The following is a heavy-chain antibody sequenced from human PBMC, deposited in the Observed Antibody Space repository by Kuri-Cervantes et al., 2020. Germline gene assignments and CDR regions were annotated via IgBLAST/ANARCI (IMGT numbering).Heavy chain of an antibody. D-gene: IGHD2/OR15-2a*01. CDR1: GFTFSTYA. CDR3: ARSTTGKGYYFDY. J-gene: IGHJ4*02. CDR2: ISYDGRNK. Sequence: GESLKISCAASGFTFSTYAIHWVRQAPGKGLEWVAVISYDGRNKYYADSVKGRFTISRDNSKNTLYLQMNSLRAEDTAVYYCARSTTGKGYYFDYWGQGTLVTCYS. V-gene: IGHV3-30*04.